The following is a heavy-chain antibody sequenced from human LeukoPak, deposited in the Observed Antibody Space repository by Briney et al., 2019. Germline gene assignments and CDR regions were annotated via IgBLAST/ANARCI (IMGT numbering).Heavy chain of an antibody. CDR1: GFTFDDHG. D-gene: IGHD3-3*01. CDR3: AREVTYYDFWSGPNPDAFDI. Sequence: PGGSLRLSCAASGFTFDDHGMHWVRHAPGKGLEWVSGISWSSGIIGYADSVKGRFTISRDNSKNTLYLQMHSLRAEDTAVYYCAREVTYYDFWSGPNPDAFDIWGQGTMVTVSS. J-gene: IGHJ3*02. CDR2: ISWSSGII. V-gene: IGHV3-9*01.